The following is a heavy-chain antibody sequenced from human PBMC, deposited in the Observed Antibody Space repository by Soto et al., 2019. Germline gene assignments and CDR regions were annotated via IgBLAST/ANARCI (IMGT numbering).Heavy chain of an antibody. V-gene: IGHV4-4*02. CDR3: ARDSRYCTDAGCSIMRDAFDV. Sequence: QAQLQESGPGLVRPSGTLSLTCTVSPFSVTDNNYLNWVRQSPGKALEGIGEIYHSGATYYNPSLSGRVTISMDKSKNQISLMLTSVTAADTVVYYCARDSRYCTDAGCSIMRDAFDVWGQGTLVTVSS. CDR1: PFSVTDNNY. D-gene: IGHD2-8*01. CDR2: IYHSGAT. J-gene: IGHJ3*01.